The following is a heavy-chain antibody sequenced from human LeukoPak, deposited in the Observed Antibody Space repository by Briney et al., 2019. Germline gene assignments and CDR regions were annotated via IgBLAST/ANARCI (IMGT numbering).Heavy chain of an antibody. Sequence: ASVKVSCKASGYTFTSYAMNWVRQAPGQGLEWMGWINTNTGNPTYAQGFTGRFAFSLDTSVSTAYLQISSLKAEDTAVYYCARVVSVDWGLYYFDYWGQGTLVTVSS. D-gene: IGHD3-9*01. V-gene: IGHV7-4-1*02. CDR3: ARVVSVDWGLYYFDY. J-gene: IGHJ4*02. CDR2: INTNTGNP. CDR1: GYTFTSYA.